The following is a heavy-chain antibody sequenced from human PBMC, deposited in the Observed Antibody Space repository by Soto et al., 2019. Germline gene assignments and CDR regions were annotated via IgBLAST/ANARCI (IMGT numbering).Heavy chain of an antibody. Sequence: GGSLRLSCAASGFTFSSYAMSWVRQAPGKGLEWVSAISGSGGSTYYADSVKGRFTISRDNSKNTLYLQMNSLRAEDTAVYYCAVQGYYYGSGSYYFLGYGMDVWGQGTTVTVSS. CDR3: AVQGYYYGSGSYYFLGYGMDV. V-gene: IGHV3-23*01. CDR1: GFTFSSYA. J-gene: IGHJ6*02. CDR2: ISGSGGST. D-gene: IGHD3-10*01.